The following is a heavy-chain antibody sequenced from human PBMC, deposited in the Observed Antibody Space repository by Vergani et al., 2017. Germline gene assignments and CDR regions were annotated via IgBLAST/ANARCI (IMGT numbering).Heavy chain of an antibody. D-gene: IGHD5-12*01. Sequence: QVQLVQSGAEVKKPGSSVKVSCKASGGTFSSYAISWVRQAPGQGLEWMGIINPSGGSTSYAQKFQGRVTMTRDTSTSTVYMELSSLRSEDTAVYYCARMDVGIGTEDYWGQGTLVTVSS. J-gene: IGHJ4*02. CDR1: GGTFSSYA. V-gene: IGHV1-46*03. CDR3: ARMDVGIGTEDY. CDR2: INPSGGST.